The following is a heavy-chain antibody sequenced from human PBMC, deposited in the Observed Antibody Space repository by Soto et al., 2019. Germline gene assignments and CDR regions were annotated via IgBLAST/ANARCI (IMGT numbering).Heavy chain of an antibody. V-gene: IGHV4-39*01. J-gene: IGHJ4*02. Sequence: QVQLKESGPGLVKPSETLSLTCTVSGGSISSSSYYWGWIRQPPGKGLEWIGSIYYSGNTYYNPSLKSRVTISVDTSKNQFSLRLSSVTAADTAVYYCARALQPVTITLGYWGQGTLVTVSS. D-gene: IGHD4-17*01. CDR3: ARALQPVTITLGY. CDR1: GGSISSSSYY. CDR2: IYYSGNT.